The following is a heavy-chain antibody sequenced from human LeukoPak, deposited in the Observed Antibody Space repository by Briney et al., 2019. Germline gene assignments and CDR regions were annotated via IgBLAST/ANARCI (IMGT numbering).Heavy chain of an antibody. D-gene: IGHD3-3*01. Sequence: PGGSLRLSCAASGFTFSSYGMHWVRQAPGKGLEWVAFIRYDGSNKYYADSVKGRFTISRDNSKNTLYLQMNSLRAEDTAVYYCAKDDGWSGFLFDYWGQGTLVTVSS. V-gene: IGHV3-30*02. CDR2: IRYDGSNK. J-gene: IGHJ4*02. CDR1: GFTFSSYG. CDR3: AKDDGWSGFLFDY.